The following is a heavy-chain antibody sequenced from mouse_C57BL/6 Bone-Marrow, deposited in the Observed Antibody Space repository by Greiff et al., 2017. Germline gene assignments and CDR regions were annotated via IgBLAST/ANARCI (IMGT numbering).Heavy chain of an antibody. D-gene: IGHD2-1*01. CDR3: ALYYGNPFAD. Sequence: QVQLKQPGAELVKPGASVKLSCKASGYTFTSYWMHWVKQRPGQGLERIGMIHPNSGSTNYNEKFKSKATLTVDKSSSTAYMQLTSLTSEDSAVYYCALYYGNPFADWGQGTLVTVSA. J-gene: IGHJ3*01. V-gene: IGHV1-64*01. CDR2: IHPNSGST. CDR1: GYTFTSYW.